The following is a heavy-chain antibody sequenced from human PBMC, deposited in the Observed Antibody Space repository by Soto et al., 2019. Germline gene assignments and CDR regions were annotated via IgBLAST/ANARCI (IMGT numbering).Heavy chain of an antibody. CDR2: ISYDGSNK. V-gene: IGHV3-30-3*01. Sequence: GGSLRLSCAASGFTFSSYAMHWVRQAPGKGLEWVAVISYDGSNKYYADSVKGRFTISRDNSKNTLYLQMNSLRAEDTAVYYCARDGGKTVTMYYFDYWGQGTLVTVSS. J-gene: IGHJ4*02. CDR1: GFTFSSYA. CDR3: ARDGGKTVTMYYFDY. D-gene: IGHD4-17*01.